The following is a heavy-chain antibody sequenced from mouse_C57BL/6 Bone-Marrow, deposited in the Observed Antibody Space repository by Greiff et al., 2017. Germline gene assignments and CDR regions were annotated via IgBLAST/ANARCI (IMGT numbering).Heavy chain of an antibody. CDR3: VSPYDYDEGFAY. D-gene: IGHD2-4*01. CDR2: IRSKSNNYAT. J-gene: IGHJ3*01. Sequence: EVMLVESGGDLVKPGGSLKLSCAASGFSFNTYAMNWVRQAPGKGLEWVARIRSKSNNYATYYADSVKDRFTISRDDSESMLYLQMNNLKTEDTAMYYCVSPYDYDEGFAYWGQGTLVTVSA. V-gene: IGHV10-1*01. CDR1: GFSFNTYA.